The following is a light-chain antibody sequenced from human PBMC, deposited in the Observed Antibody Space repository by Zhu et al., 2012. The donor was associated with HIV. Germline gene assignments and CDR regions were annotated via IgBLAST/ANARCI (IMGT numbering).Light chain of an antibody. V-gene: IGKV1-39*01. CDR3: LQSYTTPYT. CDR2: ATS. Sequence: DIQMTQSPSSLSVSVGDRVTITCRASQSIGQYLHWYQQKSGKAPNLPIYATSTLQTGVPSRFSGDGFGTDFTLTISSLQPEDFATYYCLQSYTTPYTFGQGTTLEIK. CDR1: QSIGQY. J-gene: IGKJ2*01.